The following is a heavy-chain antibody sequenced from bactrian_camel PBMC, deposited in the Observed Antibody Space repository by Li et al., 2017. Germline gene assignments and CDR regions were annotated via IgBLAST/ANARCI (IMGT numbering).Heavy chain of an antibody. CDR3: AAGQTCGNWWKASEFGY. V-gene: IGHV3S40*01. CDR1: GYTANTNC. CDR2: IYRHGDFT. Sequence: DVQLVESGGGSVQAGGSLKLSCQASGYTANTNCVGWFRQFPGKEREGVAAIYRHGDFTYYGDSVRGRFTIAQDNAKTTAYLQMTSLKPEDSAMYFCAAGQTCGNWWKASEFGYWGQGTQVTVS. J-gene: IGHJ6*01. D-gene: IGHD7*01.